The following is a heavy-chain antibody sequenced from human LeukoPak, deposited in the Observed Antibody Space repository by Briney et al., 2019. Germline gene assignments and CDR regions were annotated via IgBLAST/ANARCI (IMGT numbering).Heavy chain of an antibody. D-gene: IGHD5-24*01. CDR1: GGTFSSYT. CDR3: ARVRRDGYDELDY. Sequence: SVRVSCKASGGTFSSYTISWVRQAPGQGLEWMGRIIPILGIANYAQKFQGRVTITADKSTSTAYMELSSLRSEDTAVYYCARVRRDGYDELDYWGQGTLVTVSS. V-gene: IGHV1-69*02. CDR2: IIPILGIA. J-gene: IGHJ4*02.